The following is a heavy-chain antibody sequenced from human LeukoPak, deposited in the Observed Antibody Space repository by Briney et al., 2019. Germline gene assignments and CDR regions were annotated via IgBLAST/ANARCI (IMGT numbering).Heavy chain of an antibody. CDR1: GFTFDDYA. CDR2: ISWNSGSI. CDR3: AKGIPGGPIPYYGMDV. D-gene: IGHD2-8*02. Sequence: GGSLRLSCAASGFTFDDYAMHWVRQAPGKGLEWVSGISWNSGSIGYADSVEGRFTISRDNAKNSLYLQMNSLRAEDTALYYCAKGIPGGPIPYYGMDVWGQGTTVTVSS. J-gene: IGHJ6*02. V-gene: IGHV3-9*01.